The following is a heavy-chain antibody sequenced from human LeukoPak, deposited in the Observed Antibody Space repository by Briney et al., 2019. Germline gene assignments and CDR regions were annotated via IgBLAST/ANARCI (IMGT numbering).Heavy chain of an antibody. J-gene: IGHJ4*02. Sequence: GGSLRLSCAASGFTFSSYSMTWVRQAPGKGLEWVSSISSSSSYIYYADYVKGRFTISRDNAKNSLYLQMNSLRAEDTAVYYCARSWGKFDYWGQGTLVTVSS. CDR3: ARSWGKFDY. V-gene: IGHV3-21*01. CDR2: ISSSSSYI. D-gene: IGHD3-16*01. CDR1: GFTFSSYS.